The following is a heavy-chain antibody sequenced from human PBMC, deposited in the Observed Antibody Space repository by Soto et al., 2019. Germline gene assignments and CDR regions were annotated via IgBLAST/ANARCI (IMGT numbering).Heavy chain of an antibody. J-gene: IGHJ4*02. CDR2: LSDSSDSI. CDR1: GFTFSSHA. Sequence: EVQLLESGGGLVQPGRSLRLSCTASGFTFSSHAMTWVRQAPGKGLEWVTGLSDSSDSIYYADSVKGRLTIYRDNSMNTLYLQMNTLRVEDTAVYYCAKVSSSWYAGFFDLWGQGTLVTVSS. V-gene: IGHV3-23*01. D-gene: IGHD6-13*01. CDR3: AKVSSSWYAGFFDL.